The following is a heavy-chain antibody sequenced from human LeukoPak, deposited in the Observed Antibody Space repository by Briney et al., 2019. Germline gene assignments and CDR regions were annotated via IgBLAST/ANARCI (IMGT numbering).Heavy chain of an antibody. CDR2: ISSSSSYI. D-gene: IGHD3-22*01. CDR3: ARDLNYDSSGLDY. CDR1: GFTFSSYS. Sequence: GGSLRLSCAASGFTFSSYSMNCVRQAPGKGLEWVSSISSSSSYIYYADSVKGRFTISRDNAKNSLYLQMNSLRAEDTAVYYCARDLNYDSSGLDYWGQGTLVTVSS. V-gene: IGHV3-21*01. J-gene: IGHJ4*02.